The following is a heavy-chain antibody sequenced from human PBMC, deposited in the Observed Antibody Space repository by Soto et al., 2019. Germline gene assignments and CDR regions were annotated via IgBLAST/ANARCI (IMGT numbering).Heavy chain of an antibody. Sequence: PGGSLRLSCAASGFTFSSYWMHWVRQAPGKGLVWVSRINSDGSSTSYADSVKGRFTISRDNAKNTLYLQMNSLRAEDTAVYYCARAHLTHLAMTAFDIWGQGTMVTVSS. V-gene: IGHV3-74*01. J-gene: IGHJ3*02. CDR3: ARAHLTHLAMTAFDI. CDR1: GFTFSSYW. D-gene: IGHD2-2*01. CDR2: INSDGSST.